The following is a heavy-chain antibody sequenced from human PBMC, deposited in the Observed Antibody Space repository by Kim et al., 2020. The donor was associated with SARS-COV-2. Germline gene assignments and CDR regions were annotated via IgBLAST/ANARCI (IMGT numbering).Heavy chain of an antibody. CDR1: GFTFSNAW. J-gene: IGHJ6*02. CDR2: IKSKTDGGTT. V-gene: IGHV3-15*01. Sequence: GGSLRLSCAASGFTFSNAWMSWVRQAPGKGLEWVGRIKSKTDGGTTDYAAPVKGRFTISRDDSKNTLYLQMNSLKTEDTAVYYCTTDVLWFGELLVQYGMDVWGQGTTVTVSS. CDR3: TTDVLWFGELLVQYGMDV. D-gene: IGHD3-10*01.